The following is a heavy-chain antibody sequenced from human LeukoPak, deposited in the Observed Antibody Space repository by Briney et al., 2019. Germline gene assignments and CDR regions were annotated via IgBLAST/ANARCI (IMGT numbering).Heavy chain of an antibody. D-gene: IGHD1-14*01. V-gene: IGHV4-30-4*01. J-gene: IGHJ4*02. CDR2: MCYSGST. CDR1: GGSISSGDYY. CDR3: ASYHYINGLTNGYFDY. Sequence: SETLSLTCTVSGGSISSGDYYWSWIRQPPGKGLEWIGYMCYSGSTYYSPSLNSRLAISLDTSKNQFSLKLSSVTAADTAVYYCASYHYINGLTNGYFDYWGQGALITASS.